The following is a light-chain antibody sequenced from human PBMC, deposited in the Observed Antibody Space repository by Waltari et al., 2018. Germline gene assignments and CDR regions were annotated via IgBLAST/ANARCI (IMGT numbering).Light chain of an antibody. CDR1: QSISSN. V-gene: IGKV3-15*01. CDR2: GAS. CDR3: QQYNTWPT. J-gene: IGKJ4*01. Sequence: EIVMTQSPVTLSVSPGERATLSCRASQSISSNLAWYPQKPGQSPRLLIHGASTRATGIPARVSGSGSGTDFTLTISSLQSEDFAVYFCQQYNTWPTFGGGTKVEIK.